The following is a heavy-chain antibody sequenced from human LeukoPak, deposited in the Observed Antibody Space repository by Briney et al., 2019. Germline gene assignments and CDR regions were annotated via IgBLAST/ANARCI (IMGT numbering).Heavy chain of an antibody. J-gene: IGHJ6*03. Sequence: ASVKVSCKASGGTFSNYAISWVRQAPGQGLEWMGGIIPLFDTADYAQKFQGRLTITADESTSTAYMELSSLRAEDTAVYYCAREYKDYGEDYYYYYYMDVWGKGTTVTISS. CDR3: AREYKDYGEDYYYYYYMDV. D-gene: IGHD4-17*01. CDR2: IIPLFDTA. V-gene: IGHV1-69*13. CDR1: GGTFSNYA.